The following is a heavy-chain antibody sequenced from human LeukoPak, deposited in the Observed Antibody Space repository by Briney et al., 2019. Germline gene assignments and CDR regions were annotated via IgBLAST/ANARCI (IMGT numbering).Heavy chain of an antibody. Sequence: PGGSLRLSCAASGFTFSSYWMSWVRQAPGKGLEWVANIKQDGSEKYYVDSVKGRFTISKDNAKNSLYLQMNSLRAEDTAVHYCARDPEAWEPIDYWGQGTLVTVSS. CDR3: ARDPEAWEPIDY. V-gene: IGHV3-7*04. J-gene: IGHJ4*02. D-gene: IGHD1-26*01. CDR2: IKQDGSEK. CDR1: GFTFSSYW.